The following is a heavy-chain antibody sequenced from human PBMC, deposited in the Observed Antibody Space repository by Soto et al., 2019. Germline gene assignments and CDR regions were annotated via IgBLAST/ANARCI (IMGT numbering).Heavy chain of an antibody. CDR1: GSTFNNFA. CDR2: IVVDSNTA. J-gene: IGHJ4*02. V-gene: IGHV1-69*06. Sequence: QVVLLQSGAEVKEPVSSVRVSCQVSGSTFNNFAFSWVRQAPGNGPEWMGGIVVDSNTAEYSQRFQDRVTITADTSTDTLYMELGSLTFEDTAVYYCARAIKRWEVNYYFDFWGQGTLVTVSS. D-gene: IGHD1-26*01. CDR3: ARAIKRWEVNYYFDF.